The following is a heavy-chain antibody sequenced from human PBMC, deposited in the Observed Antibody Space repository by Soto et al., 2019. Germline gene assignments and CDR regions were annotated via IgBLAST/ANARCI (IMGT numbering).Heavy chain of an antibody. Sequence: TSETLSLTCAVSGGSISSSNWWSWVRQPPGKGLEWIGEIYHSGSTNYNPSLKSRVTISVDKSKNQFSLKLSSVTAADTAVYYCARDGSSGRYFDYWGQGTLVTVSS. CDR2: IYHSGST. CDR1: GGSISSSNW. D-gene: IGHD6-19*01. V-gene: IGHV4-4*02. J-gene: IGHJ4*02. CDR3: ARDGSSGRYFDY.